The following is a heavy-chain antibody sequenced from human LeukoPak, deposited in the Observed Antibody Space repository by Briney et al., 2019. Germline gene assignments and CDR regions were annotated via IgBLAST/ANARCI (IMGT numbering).Heavy chain of an antibody. CDR1: GYTFTSYG. Sequence: ASVKVSCKASGYTFTSYGISWVRQAPGQGLEWMGWISAYNGNTNYAQKFQGRVTMTRDTSTSTVYMELSSLRSEDTAVYYCARDSSGHHNWFDPWGQGTLVTVSS. J-gene: IGHJ5*02. CDR3: ARDSSGHHNWFDP. CDR2: ISAYNGNT. V-gene: IGHV1-18*01. D-gene: IGHD6-25*01.